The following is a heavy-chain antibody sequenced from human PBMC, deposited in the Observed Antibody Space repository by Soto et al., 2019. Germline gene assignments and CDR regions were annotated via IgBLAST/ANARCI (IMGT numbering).Heavy chain of an antibody. CDR1: GYTFTSYA. J-gene: IGHJ4*02. CDR3: ARAPGGSSSFVDY. D-gene: IGHD6-6*01. Sequence: QVQLVQSGAEEKKPGASVKFSCKASGYTFTSYAMHWVRQAPGQRLEWMGWINAGNGNTKYSQKFQGRVTITRDTSASTASLELSSLRSEDTAVYSCARAPGGSSSFVDYWGQGTLVTVSS. CDR2: INAGNGNT. V-gene: IGHV1-3*05.